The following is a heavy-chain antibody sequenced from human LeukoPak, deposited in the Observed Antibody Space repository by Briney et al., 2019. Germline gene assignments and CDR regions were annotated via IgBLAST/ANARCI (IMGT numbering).Heavy chain of an antibody. CDR2: IYHSGST. J-gene: IGHJ4*02. CDR1: GGSISSGGYS. V-gene: IGHV4-30-2*01. Sequence: SQTLSLTCAVSGGSISSGGYSWSWIRQPPGKGLEWIGYIYHSGSTYYNPSLKSRVTISVDRSKNQFSLKLSSVTAADTAVYYCARTKYSSSWYVKLYYFDYWGQGTLVTVSS. CDR3: ARTKYSSSWYVKLYYFDY. D-gene: IGHD6-13*01.